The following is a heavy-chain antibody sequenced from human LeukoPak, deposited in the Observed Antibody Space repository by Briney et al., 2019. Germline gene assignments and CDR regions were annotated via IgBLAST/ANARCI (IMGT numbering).Heavy chain of an antibody. D-gene: IGHD1-1*01. Sequence: SETLSLTCTVSGDSISSYYWSWIRQPPGKGLEWIGYIYYSGSTNYNPSLKSRVTISVDTSKNQFSLKLSSVTAADTAVYYCARDLGIIAAFDIWGQGTMVTVSS. V-gene: IGHV4-59*01. CDR3: ARDLGIIAAFDI. CDR1: GDSISSYY. CDR2: IYYSGST. J-gene: IGHJ3*02.